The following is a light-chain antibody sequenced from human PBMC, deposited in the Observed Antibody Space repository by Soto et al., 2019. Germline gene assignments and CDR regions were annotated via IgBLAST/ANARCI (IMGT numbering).Light chain of an antibody. V-gene: IGKV3-20*01. CDR1: QSGSSNY. Sequence: EIVLTQSPATLSLSPGERATLSCRASQSGSSNYLAWYQQKPGQAPRLLMYGASSRATGIPARFSGSGSGPDFNLTISRVEPEDFGVSYCQQYGSSPYTFGQGTKLEIK. J-gene: IGKJ2*01. CDR2: GAS. CDR3: QQYGSSPYT.